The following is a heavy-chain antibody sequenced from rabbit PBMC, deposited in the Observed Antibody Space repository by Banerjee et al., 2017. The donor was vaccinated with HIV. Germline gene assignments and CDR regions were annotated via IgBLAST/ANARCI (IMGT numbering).Heavy chain of an antibody. CDR3: ARWEASSNGYDDCLNL. J-gene: IGHJ4*01. CDR2: IYGGSSDIT. D-gene: IGHD1-1*01. CDR1: GFSFSSYYY. V-gene: IGHV1S40*01. Sequence: QSLEESGGDLVKPGASLTLTCTASGFSFSSYYYMCWVRQAPGKGLEWIACIYGGSSDITYYASWAKGRFTISKTSSTTVTLQMTSRTAADTATYFCARWEASSNGYDDCLNLWGPGTLVTVS.